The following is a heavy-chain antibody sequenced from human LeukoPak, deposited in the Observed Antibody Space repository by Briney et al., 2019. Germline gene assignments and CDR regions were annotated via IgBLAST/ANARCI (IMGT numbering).Heavy chain of an antibody. J-gene: IGHJ4*02. V-gene: IGHV1-24*01. CDR1: GYTLTELS. CDR3: ATGRPTTWIQLWALDY. D-gene: IGHD5-18*01. CDR2: FDPEDGET. Sequence: GASVKVSSKVSGYTLTELSMHWVRQAPGKGLEWVGGFDPEDGETIYAQKFQGRVTMTEDTSTDTAYMELSSLRSEDTAVYYCATGRPTTWIQLWALDYWGQGTLVTVSS.